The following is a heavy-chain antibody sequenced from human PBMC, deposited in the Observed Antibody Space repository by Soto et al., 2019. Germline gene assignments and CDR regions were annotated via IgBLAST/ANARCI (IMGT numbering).Heavy chain of an antibody. V-gene: IGHV3-33*01. CDR1: GFTFSSYG. D-gene: IGHD6-13*01. J-gene: IGHJ5*02. Sequence: QVQLVESGGGVVQPGRSLRLSCAASGFTFSSYGMHWVRQAPGKGLEWVAVIWYDGSNKYYADSVKGRFTISRDNSKNTLYLQMNSLRAEDTAVYYCARPAIAAAGTEISIGWFDPWGQGTLVTVSS. CDR3: ARPAIAAAGTEISIGWFDP. CDR2: IWYDGSNK.